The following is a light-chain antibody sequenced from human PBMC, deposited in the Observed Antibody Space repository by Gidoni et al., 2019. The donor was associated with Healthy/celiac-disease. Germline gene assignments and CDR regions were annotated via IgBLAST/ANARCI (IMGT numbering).Light chain of an antibody. CDR2: AAS. J-gene: IGKJ1*01. V-gene: IGKV1-39*01. CDR3: QQSYSTPPT. Sequence: IQMTQSPSSLSASVGDRVTITCRASQRISSYLNWYQQKPGKAPKLLIYAASSLQSGVPSRFSGSGSGTDFTLTISSLQPEDFATYYCQQSYSTPPTFGQGTKVEIK. CDR1: QRISSY.